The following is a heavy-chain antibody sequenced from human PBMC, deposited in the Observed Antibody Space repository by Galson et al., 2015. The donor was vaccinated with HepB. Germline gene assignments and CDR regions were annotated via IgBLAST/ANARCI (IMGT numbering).Heavy chain of an antibody. Sequence: SVKVSCKASGYTFTGYYMHWVRQAPGQGLEWMGWINPNSGGTNYAQKFQGRVTMTRDTSISTAYMELSRLRSDDTAVYYCARVVPAAMFAFDIWGQGTMVTVSS. CDR2: INPNSGGT. D-gene: IGHD2-2*01. CDR1: GYTFTGYY. CDR3: ARVVPAAMFAFDI. J-gene: IGHJ3*02. V-gene: IGHV1-2*02.